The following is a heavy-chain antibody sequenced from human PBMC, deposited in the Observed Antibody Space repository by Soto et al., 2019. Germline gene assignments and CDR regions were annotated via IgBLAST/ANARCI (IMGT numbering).Heavy chain of an antibody. Sequence: GGSLRLSCAASGFTFSSYWMSWVRQAPGKGLEWVANIKQDGSEKYYVDSVKGRFTISRDNAKNSLYLQMNSLRAEDTAVYYCARIMVRGVISPFDYWGQGTLVTVSS. V-gene: IGHV3-7*03. J-gene: IGHJ4*02. CDR1: GFTFSSYW. CDR3: ARIMVRGVISPFDY. D-gene: IGHD3-10*01. CDR2: IKQDGSEK.